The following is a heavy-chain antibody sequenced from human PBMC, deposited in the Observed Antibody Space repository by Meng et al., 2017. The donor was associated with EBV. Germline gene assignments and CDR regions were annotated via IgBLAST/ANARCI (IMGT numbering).Heavy chain of an antibody. V-gene: IGHV4-34*01. D-gene: IGHD3-9*01. CDR2: LHHSGST. Sequence: QVQLQQWGAGLLKPSEXLSLTCAVYGGSVNGYFWSWIRQPPGKGLEWIGELHHSGSTNYNPSLKSRLRISVDTSKNQFSLNLTSVTAADTAVYYCARVSPKRYFDYLAPPDYWGQGTLVNVSS. CDR3: ARVSPKRYFDYLAPPDY. J-gene: IGHJ4*02. CDR1: GGSVNGYF.